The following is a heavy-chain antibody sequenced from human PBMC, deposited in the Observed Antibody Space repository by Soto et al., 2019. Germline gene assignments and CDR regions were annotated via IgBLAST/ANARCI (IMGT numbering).Heavy chain of an antibody. CDR1: GFIFSSFG. Sequence: GGSLRLSCAASGFIFSSFGMHWVRQAPGKGLEWVAHIWYDGSNTYYADSVKGRFTISRDNSRNTPYLQMNSLRAEDTAVYHCVRDLLGSGGHFDYWGQGTPVTVSS. CDR3: VRDLLGSGGHFDY. D-gene: IGHD7-27*01. J-gene: IGHJ4*02. CDR2: IWYDGSNT. V-gene: IGHV3-33*01.